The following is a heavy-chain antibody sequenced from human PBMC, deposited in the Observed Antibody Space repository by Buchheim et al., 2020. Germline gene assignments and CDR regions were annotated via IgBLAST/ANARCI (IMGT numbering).Heavy chain of an antibody. V-gene: IGHV4-30-4*01. J-gene: IGHJ4*02. CDR1: GGSISSAHYY. D-gene: IGHD2-15*01. CDR2: IYSSGST. CDR3: ARYSMAPPATFRETIDY. Sequence: QVQLQESGPGLVKPSQTLSLTCTVSGGSISSAHYYWSWIRQPPGKGLEWLGYIYSSGSTYYNPSLKSRLNMSLDTSRNQFSVNLTSLTAADTAVYYCARYSMAPPATFRETIDYWGQGTL.